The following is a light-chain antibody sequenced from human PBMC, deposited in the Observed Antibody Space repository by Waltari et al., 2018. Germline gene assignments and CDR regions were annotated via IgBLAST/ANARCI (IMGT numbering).Light chain of an antibody. Sequence: VLTQSPGTLSLSPGETATLSCRASQTITKRYFAWYQQKPGQAPRPLIYGASSRAAGVPDRFSGSGSGTDFTLTISRLEPEDFAVYFCQQYGSSIMYTFGQGTKLEIK. J-gene: IGKJ2*01. CDR3: QQYGSSIMYT. CDR1: QTITKRY. CDR2: GAS. V-gene: IGKV3-20*01.